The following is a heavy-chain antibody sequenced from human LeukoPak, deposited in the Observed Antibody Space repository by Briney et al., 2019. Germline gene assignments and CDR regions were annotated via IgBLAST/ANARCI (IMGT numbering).Heavy chain of an antibody. V-gene: IGHV4-61*08. J-gene: IGHJ4*02. Sequence: SETLSLTCTVSGDPISSHSDYKWTWIRQSPQKGLERIGYIYYTGSTNYNPSLRSRLTISVDTSMNQFSLRLTAVTAADTAVYYCAREYSAFDYWGQGALVTVSS. CDR1: GDPISSHSDY. CDR2: IYYTGST. CDR3: AREYSAFDY. D-gene: IGHD4-11*01.